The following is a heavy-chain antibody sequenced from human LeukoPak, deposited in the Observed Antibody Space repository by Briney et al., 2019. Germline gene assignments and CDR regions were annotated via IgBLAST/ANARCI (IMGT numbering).Heavy chain of an antibody. CDR2: ISGSGGST. D-gene: IGHD3-10*01. J-gene: IGHJ4*02. V-gene: IGHV3-23*01. CDR3: ANSDYYGSGSSFPSRFYFDY. CDR1: GFTFSSYA. Sequence: GGSLGLSCAASGFTFSSYAMTWVRQAPGKGLEWVSAISGSGGSTYYADSVKGRFTISRDNSKNTLYLQMNSLRAEDTAVYYCANSDYYGSGSSFPSRFYFDYWGQGTLVTVSS.